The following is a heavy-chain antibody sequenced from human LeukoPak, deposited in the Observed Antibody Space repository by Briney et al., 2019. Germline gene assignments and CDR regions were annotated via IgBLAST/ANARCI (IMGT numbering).Heavy chain of an antibody. CDR2: TYYTGSP. J-gene: IGHJ2*01. Sequence: SETLSLTCTVSGGSIGRHYWSWIRQSPGRGLEWIGHTYYTGSPNYNPPLKSRVTISVDTSQNQCSLKLTSVTAADTAVYYCVRGPDSSGNYQNFDLWGRGTLVTVSS. D-gene: IGHD3-22*01. V-gene: IGHV4-59*11. CDR3: VRGPDSSGNYQNFDL. CDR1: GGSIGRHY.